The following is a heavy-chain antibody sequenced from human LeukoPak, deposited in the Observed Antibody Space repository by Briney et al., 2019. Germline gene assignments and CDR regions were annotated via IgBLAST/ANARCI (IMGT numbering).Heavy chain of an antibody. V-gene: IGHV1-69*13. CDR3: ARDISIVRGVISLVD. Sequence: SVKVSCEASGGTFSSYAISWVRQAPGQGLEWMGGIIPIFGTANYAQKFQGRVTLTADESTSTAYMELSSLRPEDTAVYYCARDISIVRGVISLVDWRQGILVTVSS. D-gene: IGHD3-10*01. J-gene: IGHJ4*02. CDR2: IIPIFGTA. CDR1: GGTFSSYA.